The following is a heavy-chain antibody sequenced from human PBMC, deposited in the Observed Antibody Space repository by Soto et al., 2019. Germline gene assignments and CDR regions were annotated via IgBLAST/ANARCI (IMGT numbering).Heavy chain of an antibody. Sequence: QVQLQESGPGLVKPSQTLSLTCTVSGGSISSGGYYWSWIRQHPGKGLEWIGYIYYSGSTYYNPSLKSRITISVDTSKNQFSLKLSSVTAADTAGHYCARSSPVVTAPWGQGTLVTVSS. CDR3: ARSSPVVTAP. CDR2: IYYSGST. D-gene: IGHD2-21*02. CDR1: GGSISSGGYY. J-gene: IGHJ5*02. V-gene: IGHV4-31*03.